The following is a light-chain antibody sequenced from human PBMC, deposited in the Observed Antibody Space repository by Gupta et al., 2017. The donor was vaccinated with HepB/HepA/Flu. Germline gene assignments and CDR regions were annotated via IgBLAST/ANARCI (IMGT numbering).Light chain of an antibody. CDR1: NNNVGSEG. J-gene: IGLJ1*01. Sequence: QAGLIQPPSVSKGLKQTATLTCTGNNNNVGSEGAVWLQQHEGHPPKLLFYKNNDRPSGISERFSASRSGNTASLTITGLQAEDEADYFCSAWDNSLSAHVFGTGTKVNIL. CDR2: KNN. V-gene: IGLV10-54*04. CDR3: SAWDNSLSAHV.